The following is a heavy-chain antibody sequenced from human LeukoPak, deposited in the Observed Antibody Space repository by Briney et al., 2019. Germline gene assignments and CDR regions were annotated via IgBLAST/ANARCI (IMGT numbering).Heavy chain of an antibody. J-gene: IGHJ4*02. CDR1: GGSISSGSYY. CDR3: VSFLYSGSYYVDY. V-gene: IGHV4-61*02. CDR2: IYTSGST. D-gene: IGHD1-26*01. Sequence: SQTLSLTCTVSGGSISSGSYYWSWIRQPAGKGLEWIGRIYTSGSTNYNPSLKSRVTISVDTSKNQFSLKLSSVTAADTAVYYCVSFLYSGSYYVDYWGQGTLVTVSS.